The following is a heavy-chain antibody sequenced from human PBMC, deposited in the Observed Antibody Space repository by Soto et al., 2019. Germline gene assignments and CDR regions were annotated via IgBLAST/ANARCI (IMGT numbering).Heavy chain of an antibody. D-gene: IGHD3-9*01. J-gene: IGHJ5*02. CDR1: GYTFTGYY. V-gene: IGHV1-2*04. Sequence: GASVKVSCKASGYTFTGYYMHWVRQAPGQGLEWMGWINPNSGGTNYAQKFQGWVTMTRDTSISTAYMELSRLRSDDTAVYYCARGPFDPSDHNWFDPWGQGTLVTVSS. CDR2: INPNSGGT. CDR3: ARGPFDPSDHNWFDP.